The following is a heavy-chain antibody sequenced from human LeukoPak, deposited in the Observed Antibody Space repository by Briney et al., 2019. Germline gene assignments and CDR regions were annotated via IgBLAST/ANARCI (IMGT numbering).Heavy chain of an antibody. V-gene: IGHV3-30*02. CDR2: IRYDGSNK. CDR1: GSTFSSYG. D-gene: IGHD3-10*02. J-gene: IGHJ4*02. Sequence: GRSLRLSCAASGSTFSSYGMHWVRQAPGKGLEWVAFIRYDGSNKYYADSVKGRFTISRDNSKNTLYLQMNSLRAEDTAVYYCAKSAVRQYYFDYWGQGTLVTVSS. CDR3: AKSAVRQYYFDY.